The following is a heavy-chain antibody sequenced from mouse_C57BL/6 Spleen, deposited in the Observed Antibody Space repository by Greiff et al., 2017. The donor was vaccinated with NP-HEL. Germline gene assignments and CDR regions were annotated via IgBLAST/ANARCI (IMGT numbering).Heavy chain of an antibody. CDR3: ARDFTGGYYAMDY. V-gene: IGHV1-77*01. J-gene: IGHJ4*01. Sequence: VQLQQSGAELVKPGASVKISCKASGYTFTDYYINWVKQRPGQGLEWIGKIGPGSGSTYYNEKFKGKATLTADNSYSSAYMQLSILTSEDSAVYFCARDFTGGYYAMDYWGQGTSVTVSS. D-gene: IGHD1-1*01. CDR1: GYTFTDYY. CDR2: IGPGSGST.